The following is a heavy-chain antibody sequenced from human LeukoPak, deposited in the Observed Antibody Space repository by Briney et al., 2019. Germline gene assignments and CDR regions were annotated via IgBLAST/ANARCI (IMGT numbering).Heavy chain of an antibody. CDR1: AFTLRTYA. J-gene: IGHJ3*02. V-gene: IGHV3-64D*09. D-gene: IGHD5-18*01. CDR3: VVSYLYAFDI. Sequence: GGSLRLSCSASAFTLRTYAMHWVRQAPGKGLEYVSAISSSGGSTYYADSVKGRFTISRDNSKSTLYLQISSLRAEDTAVYYCVVSYLYAFDIWGQGTMVTVSS. CDR2: ISSSGGST.